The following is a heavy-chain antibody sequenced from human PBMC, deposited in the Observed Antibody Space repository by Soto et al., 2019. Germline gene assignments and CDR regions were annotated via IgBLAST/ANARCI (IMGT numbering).Heavy chain of an antibody. V-gene: IGHV3-9*01. Sequence: GGSLRLSCAASGFTFDDYAMHWVRQAPGKGLEWVSGISWNSGSIGYADSVKGRFTISRDNAKNSLYLQMNSLRAEDTVLFYCAKDDDFWSGYLDYWGQGTLVTVPS. CDR3: AKDDDFWSGYLDY. D-gene: IGHD3-3*01. CDR1: GFTFDDYA. J-gene: IGHJ4*02. CDR2: ISWNSGSI.